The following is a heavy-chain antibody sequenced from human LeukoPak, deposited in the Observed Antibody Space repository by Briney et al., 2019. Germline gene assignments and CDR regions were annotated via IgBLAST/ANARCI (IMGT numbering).Heavy chain of an antibody. CDR2: INPSGDTT. Sequence: GASVKVSCKASRFTFTTYFMHWVRQAPGQGLEWMGKINPSGDTTTYAQKFQGRVTVTTDTSTSTAYMELRSLRSDDTAVYYCARDWGKGDYYFDYWGQGTLVTVSS. J-gene: IGHJ4*02. CDR3: ARDWGKGDYYFDY. V-gene: IGHV1-46*01. D-gene: IGHD7-27*01. CDR1: RFTFTTYF.